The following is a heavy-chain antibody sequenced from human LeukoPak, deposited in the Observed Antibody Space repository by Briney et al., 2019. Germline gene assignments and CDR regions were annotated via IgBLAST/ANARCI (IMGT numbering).Heavy chain of an antibody. J-gene: IGHJ4*02. Sequence: GGSLRLSCAASGFTFSSYAMHWVRQAPGKGLEWVAVISYDGSNKYYADSVKGRFTISRDNSKNTLYLQMNSLRAEDTAVYYCARDGGPYYYDSSGYPYWGQGTLVTVSS. CDR2: ISYDGSNK. D-gene: IGHD3-22*01. CDR1: GFTFSSYA. V-gene: IGHV3-30*04. CDR3: ARDGGPYYYDSSGYPY.